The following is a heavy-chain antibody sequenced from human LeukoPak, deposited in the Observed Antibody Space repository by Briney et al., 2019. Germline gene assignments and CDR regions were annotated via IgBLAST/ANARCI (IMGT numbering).Heavy chain of an antibody. J-gene: IGHJ4*02. CDR3: AKDGRTNFDY. CDR2: INHSGST. Sequence: SETLSLTCAVYGGSFSGYYWSWIRQPPGKGLEWIGEINHSGSTNYNPSLKSRVTISVDTSKNQFSLKLSSVTAADTAVYYCAKDGRTNFDYWGQGTLVTVSS. D-gene: IGHD1-26*01. V-gene: IGHV4-34*01. CDR1: GGSFSGYY.